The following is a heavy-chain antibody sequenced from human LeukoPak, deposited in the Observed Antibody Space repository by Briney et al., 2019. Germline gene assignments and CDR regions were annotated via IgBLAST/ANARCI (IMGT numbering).Heavy chain of an antibody. Sequence: GGSLRLSCAASGFTFSSYGISWVRQAPGKGLEWVSTISGSGGSTYYADSVQGRFTISRDNSKNTLFLQMNSLRAENTAVYYCAKELVGTSPRGWFDPWGQGTLVTVSS. V-gene: IGHV3-23*01. CDR3: AKELVGTSPRGWFDP. CDR2: ISGSGGST. J-gene: IGHJ5*02. D-gene: IGHD1-26*01. CDR1: GFTFSSYG.